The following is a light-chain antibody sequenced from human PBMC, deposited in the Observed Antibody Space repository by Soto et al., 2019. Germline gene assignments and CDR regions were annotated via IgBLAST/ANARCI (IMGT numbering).Light chain of an antibody. V-gene: IGLV1-44*01. CDR2: SNN. CDR3: QSYDSSLSVRWV. J-gene: IGLJ3*02. Sequence: QSVLSQPPSASGTPGQTVTISCSGSNSNIGTKTVNWFQHLPGTAPKLLMYSNNQRPSGVPDRFSGSKSGTSASLAITGLQAEDEADYYCQSYDSSLSVRWVFGGGTKLTVL. CDR1: NSNIGTKT.